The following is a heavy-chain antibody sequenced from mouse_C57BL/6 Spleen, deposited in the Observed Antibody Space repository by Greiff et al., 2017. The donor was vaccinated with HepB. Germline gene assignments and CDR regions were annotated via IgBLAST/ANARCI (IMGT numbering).Heavy chain of an antibody. CDR1: GFTFSNYW. Sequence: EVKVEESGGGLVQPGGSMKLSCVASGFTFSNYWMNWVRQSPEKGLEWVAQIRLKSDNYATHYAESVKGRFTISRDDSKSSVYLQMNNLRAEDTGIYYCYGSSYRDLYWGQGTTLTVSS. D-gene: IGHD1-1*01. J-gene: IGHJ2*01. CDR3: YGSSYRDLY. V-gene: IGHV6-3*01. CDR2: IRLKSDNYAT.